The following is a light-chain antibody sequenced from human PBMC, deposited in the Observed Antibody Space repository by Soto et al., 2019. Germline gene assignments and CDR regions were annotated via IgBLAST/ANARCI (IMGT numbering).Light chain of an antibody. J-gene: IGKJ4*01. CDR2: FAS. CDR3: QQFNAYPLT. CDR1: QGIATA. Sequence: AIQLTQSPSSLSASVGDSVTITCRTLQGIATALAWYQCKPGKPPKLLISFASTLESGVPSRFSGRGSGTDFTLTISGLQPEDFATYVCQQFNAYPLTFGGGTRVAI. V-gene: IGKV1-13*02.